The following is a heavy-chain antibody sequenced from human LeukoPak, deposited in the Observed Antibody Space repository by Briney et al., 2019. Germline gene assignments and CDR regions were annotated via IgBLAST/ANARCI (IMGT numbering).Heavy chain of an antibody. D-gene: IGHD3-10*01. CDR2: ISYDTSNK. CDR1: GFTFSSYA. V-gene: IGHV3-30*04. Sequence: GGSLRLSCAASGFTFSSYAMHWVRQAPGKGLEWVAVISYDTSNKYYVDSVKGRFTISRDNSKDTLYLQMNSLRAEDTAVYYCAKDQDGSGGFDYWGQGTLVTVSS. J-gene: IGHJ4*02. CDR3: AKDQDGSGGFDY.